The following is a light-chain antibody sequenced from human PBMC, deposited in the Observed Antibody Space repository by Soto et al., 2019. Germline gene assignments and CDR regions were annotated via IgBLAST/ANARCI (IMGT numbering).Light chain of an antibody. CDR1: QPISTY. CDR2: AAS. CDR3: QQYYTDPLA. V-gene: IGKV1-8*01. J-gene: IGKJ1*01. Sequence: AIRMTQSPSSISAFTGDRVTITCRASQPISTYLAWYQQKPGTAPTLLIYAASTLQSGVPSRFSGSGSGTDFTLTISCLQSEDFATYFCQQYYTDPLAFGQGTTVEIK.